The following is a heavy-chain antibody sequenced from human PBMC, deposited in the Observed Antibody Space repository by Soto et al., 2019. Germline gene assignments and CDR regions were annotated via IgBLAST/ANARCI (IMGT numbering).Heavy chain of an antibody. J-gene: IGHJ6*02. CDR2: INPSGGST. CDR3: ARAGVYDTYYYGMDV. CDR1: GYTFTSYY. V-gene: IGHV1-46*01. D-gene: IGHD2-8*01. Sequence: ASVKVSCKASGYTFTSYYMHWVRQAPGQGLEWMGIINPSGGSTSYAQKFQGRVTMTRDTSTSTVYMELSSLRSEDTAVYYCARAGVYDTYYYGMDVWGQGTTVTVSS.